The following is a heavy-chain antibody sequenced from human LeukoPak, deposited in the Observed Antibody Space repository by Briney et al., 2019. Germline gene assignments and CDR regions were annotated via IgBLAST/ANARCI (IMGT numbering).Heavy chain of an antibody. D-gene: IGHD4-17*01. CDR3: ARHLSGDYAWFDP. J-gene: IGHJ5*02. V-gene: IGHV4-39*01. CDR2: IDFSGST. Sequence: SETLSLTCTVSGGSISSSSYYWGWIRQPPGKGLEWIGSIDFSGSTYQNPSLKSRVTISVDTSKNEFCLNLNSVTAADTAVYYCARHLSGDYAWFDPWGQGTLVTVSS. CDR1: GGSISSSSYY.